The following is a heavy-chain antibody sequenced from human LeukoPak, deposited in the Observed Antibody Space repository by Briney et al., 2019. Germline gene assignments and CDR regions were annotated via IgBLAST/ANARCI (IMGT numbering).Heavy chain of an antibody. Sequence: SVKVSCKASGYTFTGYYMHWVRQAPGQGLEWMGGIIPIFGTANYAQKFQGRVTITADESTSTAYMELSSLRSEDTAVYYCARDSPSRYYGMDVWGKGTTVTVSS. CDR2: IIPIFGTA. D-gene: IGHD2-2*01. CDR1: GYTFTGYY. CDR3: ARDSPSRYYGMDV. J-gene: IGHJ6*04. V-gene: IGHV1-69*13.